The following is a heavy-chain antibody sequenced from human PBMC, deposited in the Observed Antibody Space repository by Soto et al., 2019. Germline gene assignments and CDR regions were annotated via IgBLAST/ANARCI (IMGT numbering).Heavy chain of an antibody. D-gene: IGHD2-2*02. CDR3: AREGDSIVVVPAAIRRGLDY. CDR1: GFTFSSYS. J-gene: IGHJ4*02. CDR2: ISSSSSYI. V-gene: IGHV3-21*01. Sequence: EVQLVESGGGLVKPGGSLRLSCAASGFTFSSYSMNWVRQAPGKGLEWVSSISSSSSYIYYADSVKGRFTISRDNAKNSLYLQMNSLRAEDTAVYYCAREGDSIVVVPAAIRRGLDYWGQGTLVTVSS.